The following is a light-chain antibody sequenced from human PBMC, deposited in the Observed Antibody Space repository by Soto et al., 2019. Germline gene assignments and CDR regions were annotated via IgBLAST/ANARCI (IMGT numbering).Light chain of an antibody. V-gene: IGLV2-14*01. CDR1: SSDVGGYNY. CDR2: EVS. Sequence: QSALTQPASVSGSPGQSITMSSTGTSSDVGGYNYVSWYQQHPGKAPKLMIYEVSNRPSGVSNRFSGSKSGNTASLTISGLQAEDEADYYCSSYTSSSTLVFGTGTKLTVL. CDR3: SSYTSSSTLV. J-gene: IGLJ1*01.